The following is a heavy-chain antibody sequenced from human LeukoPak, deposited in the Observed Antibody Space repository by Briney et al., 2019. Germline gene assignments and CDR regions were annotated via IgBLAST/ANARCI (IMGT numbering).Heavy chain of an antibody. CDR3: AREEGATMLDYYYYMDV. CDR1: GFTFSSYS. V-gene: IGHV3-48*01. CDR2: ISSSSSTI. Sequence: GGSLRLSCAASGFTFSSYSMNWVRQAPGKGLEWVSYISSSSSTIYYADSVKGRFTISRDNAKNSLYLQMNSLRAEDTAVYYCAREEGATMLDYYYYMDVWGKGTTVTVSS. J-gene: IGHJ6*03. D-gene: IGHD1-26*01.